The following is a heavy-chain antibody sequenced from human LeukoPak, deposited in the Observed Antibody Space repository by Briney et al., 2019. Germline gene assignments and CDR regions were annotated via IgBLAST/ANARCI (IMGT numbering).Heavy chain of an antibody. CDR1: GYAFTSFG. CDR2: ICVYNGNT. Sequence: ASVKVSCKASGYAFTSFGIRWVRPAPGQGLEWMGWICVYNGNTTYAQKLQGRVTMTTDTSTSTAYMELRSLRSDDTAVYYCARDSRAYCSGGSCPIDYWGQGTLVTVSS. CDR3: ARDSRAYCSGGSCPIDY. D-gene: IGHD2-15*01. J-gene: IGHJ4*02. V-gene: IGHV1-18*01.